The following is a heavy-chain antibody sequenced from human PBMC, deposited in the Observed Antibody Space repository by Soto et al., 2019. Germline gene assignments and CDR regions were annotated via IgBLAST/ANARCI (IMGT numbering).Heavy chain of an antibody. CDR3: ARSHGDSTPFDY. CDR2: ISYDGSNK. Sequence: GGSLRLSCAASGFTFSSYAMHWVRQAPGKGLEWVAVISYDGSNKYYADSVKGRFTISRDNSKNTLYLQMNSLRAEDTAVYYCARSHGDSTPFDYWGQGTLVTVSS. J-gene: IGHJ4*02. CDR1: GFTFSSYA. D-gene: IGHD4-17*01. V-gene: IGHV3-30-3*01.